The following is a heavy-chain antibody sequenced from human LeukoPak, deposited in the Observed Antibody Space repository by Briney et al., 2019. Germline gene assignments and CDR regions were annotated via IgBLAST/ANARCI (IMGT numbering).Heavy chain of an antibody. D-gene: IGHD1-26*01. CDR2: IHGSGDNS. CDR1: GFTFSNYA. V-gene: IGHV3-23*01. CDR3: ATNPPQYSGSSYYYYFYMDV. J-gene: IGHJ6*03. Sequence: GGSLRLSCAASGFTFSNYALSWVRQAPGKGLEWVSGIHGSGDNSYYADSVKGRFTGSRDNSKTTLFLQMNNLRVEDTAVYYCATNPPQYSGSSYYYYFYMDVWGKGTAVTISS.